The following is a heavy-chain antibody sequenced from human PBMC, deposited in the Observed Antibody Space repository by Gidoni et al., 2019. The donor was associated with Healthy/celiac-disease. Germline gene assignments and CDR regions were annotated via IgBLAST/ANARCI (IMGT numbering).Heavy chain of an antibody. CDR3: ATDFRAAAGPRGYYGMDV. CDR1: GYTLTELS. Sequence: QLQLVQSGAEVKKPGASVKVSCQVSGYTLTELSMHWVRQAPGKGLEWMGGFDPEDGETIYAQKFQGRVTMTEDTSTDTAYMELSSLRSEDTAVYYCATDFRAAAGPRGYYGMDVWGQGTTVTVSS. V-gene: IGHV1-24*01. D-gene: IGHD6-13*01. J-gene: IGHJ6*02. CDR2: FDPEDGET.